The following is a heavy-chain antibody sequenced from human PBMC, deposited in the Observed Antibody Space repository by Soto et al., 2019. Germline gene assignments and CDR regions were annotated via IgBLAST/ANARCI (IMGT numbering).Heavy chain of an antibody. J-gene: IGHJ4*02. CDR1: GLTFSNYA. V-gene: IGHV3-30-3*01. Sequence: QVHLVESGGGVVQPGRSLRLSCAASGLTFSNYAMHWVRQAPGKXXXWXXFXSYDGTNRCYPDSVKGRFTISRDNSKNTLYLQMNSLKTEDXAVYYXARESSSTVTTGGGGSAKDYWGQGTLVTVSS. CDR2: XSYDGTNR. D-gene: IGHD4-17*01. CDR3: ARESSSTVTTGGGGSAKDY.